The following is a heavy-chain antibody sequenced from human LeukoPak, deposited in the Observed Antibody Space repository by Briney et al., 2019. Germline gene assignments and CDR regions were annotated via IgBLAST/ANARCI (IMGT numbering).Heavy chain of an antibody. CDR3: ARDQGIAAADL. V-gene: IGHV1-18*04. D-gene: IGHD6-13*01. J-gene: IGHJ5*02. CDR1: GYTFTSYG. Sequence: ASVRVSCKASGYTFTSYGISWVRQASGQGVEWVGWISAYNGNTNYAQKLQSRDTMTTDTSTSTAYMELRSLRSDDTAVYYCARDQGIAAADLWGQGTLVTVSS. CDR2: ISAYNGNT.